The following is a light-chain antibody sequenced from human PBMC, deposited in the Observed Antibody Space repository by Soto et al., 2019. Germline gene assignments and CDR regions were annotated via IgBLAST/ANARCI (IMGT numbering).Light chain of an antibody. CDR2: GAS. Sequence: EFVLPQSPGTLSLSPGERATLSCRASQSVSSSLAWYQQKPGQAPRLLIYGASTRAAGIPARFSGSGSGTEFTLTISSLQSEDFAVYYCQQYNNWWTLGQGTKVDIK. CDR1: QSVSSS. V-gene: IGKV3-15*01. CDR3: QQYNNWWT. J-gene: IGKJ1*01.